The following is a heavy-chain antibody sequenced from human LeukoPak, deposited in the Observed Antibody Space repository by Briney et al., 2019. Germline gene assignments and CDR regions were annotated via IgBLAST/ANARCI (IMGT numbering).Heavy chain of an antibody. V-gene: IGHV4-39*07. D-gene: IGHD5-18*01. Sequence: SETLSLTCTVSGGSISSSSYYWGWIRQPPGKGLEWIGSIYYSGSTYYNPSLKSRVTISVDTSKNQFSLKLSSVTAADTAVYYCARVGIQLWLRPIYYFDYWGQGTLVTVSS. CDR2: IYYSGST. CDR1: GGSISSSSYY. J-gene: IGHJ4*02. CDR3: ARVGIQLWLRPIYYFDY.